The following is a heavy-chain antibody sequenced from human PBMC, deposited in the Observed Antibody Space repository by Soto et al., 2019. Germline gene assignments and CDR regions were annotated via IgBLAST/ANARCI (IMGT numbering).Heavy chain of an antibody. CDR2: ISHDGDQQ. CDR1: GFTLSNYG. CDR3: VKNLYSNDWFNDFDP. V-gene: IGHV3-30*18. Sequence: QVQLVESGGGVVQPGRSLILSCAASGFTLSNYGMHWVRQAPGRGLEWVAMISHDGDQQYYIDSVKGRFTISRDNSKNTLYLPMNNLRTEDTALYHCVKNLYSNDWFNDFDPWGQGTLVTVSS. J-gene: IGHJ5*02. D-gene: IGHD6-19*01.